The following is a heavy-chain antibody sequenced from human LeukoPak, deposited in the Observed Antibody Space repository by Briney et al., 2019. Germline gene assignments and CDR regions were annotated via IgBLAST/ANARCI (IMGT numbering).Heavy chain of an antibody. V-gene: IGHV4-34*01. CDR1: GGSFSGYY. J-gene: IGHJ4*02. Sequence: SETLSLTCAVYGGSFSGYYWSWIRQPPGKGLEWIGEINHSGSTNYNPSLKSRVTISVDTSKNQFSLKLSSVTAADTAVYYCARDPGYSGSYGDYWGQGTLVTDSS. CDR2: INHSGST. CDR3: ARDPGYSGSYGDY. D-gene: IGHD1-26*01.